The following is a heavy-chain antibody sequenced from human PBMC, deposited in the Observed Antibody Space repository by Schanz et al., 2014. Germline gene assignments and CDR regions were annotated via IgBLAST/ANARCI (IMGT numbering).Heavy chain of an antibody. CDR3: ARIIDGDYLY. J-gene: IGHJ4*02. CDR2: IIPPLRQT. CDR1: GYTFTGYH. Sequence: QVQLVQSGAEVKKPGASVKVSCKASGYTFTGYHMHWVRQAPGQGFEWVGSIIPPLRQTRYAQKFEERVIITADTSTTTVYMDLASLTSDDTAVYFCARIIDGDYLYWGQGTLVTVSS. V-gene: IGHV1-46*01. D-gene: IGHD4-17*01.